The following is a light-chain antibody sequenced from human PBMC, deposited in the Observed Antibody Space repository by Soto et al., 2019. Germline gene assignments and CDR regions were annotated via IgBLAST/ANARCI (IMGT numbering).Light chain of an antibody. CDR3: QQRSNWPRT. Sequence: PGERATLSCRASRTVIRNNLAWHQQKPGQTPRLLVYGASNRATGIPARFSGSGSGTDFTLTISSLEPEEFAVYYCQQRSNWPRTFGQGTRLEIK. CDR2: GAS. V-gene: IGKV3-11*01. CDR1: RTVIRNN. J-gene: IGKJ5*01.